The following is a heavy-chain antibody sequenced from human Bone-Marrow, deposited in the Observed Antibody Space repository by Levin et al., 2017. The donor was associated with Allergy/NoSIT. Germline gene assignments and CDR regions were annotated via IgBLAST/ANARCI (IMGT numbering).Heavy chain of an antibody. J-gene: IGHJ3*02. V-gene: IGHV4-34*01. D-gene: IGHD5-12*01. CDR3: ASLAPDIVATIFTRPRPPNAFDI. CDR1: GGSFSGYY. Sequence: SETLSLTCAVYGGSFSGYYWSWIRQPPGKGLEWIGEINHSGSTNYNPSLKSRVTISVDTSKNQFSLKLSSVTAADTAVYYCASLAPDIVATIFTRPRPPNAFDIWGQGTMVTVSS. CDR2: INHSGST.